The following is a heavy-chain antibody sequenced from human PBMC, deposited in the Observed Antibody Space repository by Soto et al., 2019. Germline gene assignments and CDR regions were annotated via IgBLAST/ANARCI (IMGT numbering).Heavy chain of an antibody. Sequence: GGSLRLSCAASGFTFSSYSMNWVRQAPGKGLEWVSSISSSSSYIYYADSVKGRFTISRDNAKNSLYLQMNSLRAEDTAVYYCARASDGYVRQYYFDYWGQGTLVTVSS. D-gene: IGHD5-12*01. CDR2: ISSSSSYI. CDR3: ARASDGYVRQYYFDY. CDR1: GFTFSSYS. J-gene: IGHJ4*02. V-gene: IGHV3-21*01.